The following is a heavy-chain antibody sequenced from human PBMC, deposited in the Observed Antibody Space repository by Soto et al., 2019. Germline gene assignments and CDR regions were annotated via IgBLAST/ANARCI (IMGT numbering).Heavy chain of an antibody. D-gene: IGHD6-19*01. V-gene: IGHV3-23*01. CDR3: AVLIAVTGSFDY. J-gene: IGHJ4*02. CDR2: ISSSGGST. Sequence: PGGSLRLSCAASGFTFSSYAMSWVHQAPGKGLKWVSTISSSGGSTYYAGSVKGRFTISRDNSKNTLYLQMNSLRAEDTAVYYCAVLIAVTGSFDYWGQGTLVTVSS. CDR1: GFTFSSYA.